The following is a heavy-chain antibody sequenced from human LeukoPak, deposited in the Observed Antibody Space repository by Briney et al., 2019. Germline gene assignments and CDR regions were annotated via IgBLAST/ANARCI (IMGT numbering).Heavy chain of an antibody. CDR1: GGSISSYY. V-gene: IGHV4-59*01. J-gene: IGHJ5*02. CDR3: ARDERRNNWFDP. Sequence: SETLSLTCTVSGGSISSYYWSWIRQPPGKGLEWIGYIYYSGSTNYNPSLKSRVTMSVDTSKNQFSLKLSSVTAADTAVYYCARDERRNNWFDPWGQGTLVTVSS. CDR2: IYYSGST. D-gene: IGHD6-25*01.